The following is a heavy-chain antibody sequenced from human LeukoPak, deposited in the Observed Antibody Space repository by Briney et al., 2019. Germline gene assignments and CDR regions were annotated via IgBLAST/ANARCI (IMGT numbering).Heavy chain of an antibody. CDR1: GFTFSGSA. J-gene: IGHJ4*02. CDR3: ARDSPNEAILWWSIDY. D-gene: IGHD2-21*01. Sequence: GGSLRLSCAASGFTFSGSAMHWVRQASGKGLEWVGRIRSKANSYATAYAASVKGRFTISRDDSKNTAYLQMNSLRAEDTAVYYCARDSPNEAILWWSIDYWGQGTLVTVSS. V-gene: IGHV3-73*01. CDR2: IRSKANSYAT.